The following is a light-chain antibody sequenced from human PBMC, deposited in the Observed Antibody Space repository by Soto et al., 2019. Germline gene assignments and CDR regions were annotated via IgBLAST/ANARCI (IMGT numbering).Light chain of an antibody. CDR2: AAS. Sequence: DIQMTQSPSAMSSSVGDIFTITCRASQDISDFLAWFQQKPGEVPKRLIYAASTLQSGVPSRFSGSGSGTDFTLTISCLQSEDFATYYCQQYYSSLITFGQGTRLEIK. CDR3: QQYYSSLIT. V-gene: IGKV1-17*03. CDR1: QDISDF. J-gene: IGKJ5*01.